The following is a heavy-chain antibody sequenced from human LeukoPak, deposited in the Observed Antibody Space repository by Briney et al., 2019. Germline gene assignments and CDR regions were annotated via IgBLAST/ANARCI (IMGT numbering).Heavy chain of an antibody. CDR1: GFTFTDYY. Sequence: GGSLRPSCAASGFTFTDYYMSWIRQAPGKGLEWVSYISSSRSIINYADSVKGRFTISRDNAKKSLYLQMNSLRAEDTAVYYCARSLDYNDAFDIWGQGTMVTVSS. D-gene: IGHD4-11*01. CDR3: ARSLDYNDAFDI. CDR2: ISSSRSII. V-gene: IGHV3-11*04. J-gene: IGHJ3*02.